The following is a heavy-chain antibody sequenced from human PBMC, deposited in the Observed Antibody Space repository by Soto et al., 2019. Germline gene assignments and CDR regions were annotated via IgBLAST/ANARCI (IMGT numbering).Heavy chain of an antibody. Sequence: DVQMVESGGGLVQQGGSRRLSCTASGFTFSDYWMIWVRHFQVRGLEWVANIKKDESEQYYVDSVKGRFTISRDNAKNSLYLQLDNLRAEDTAVYYCAAYCSSITCTPFHGYAWGQGTLVTVSS. V-gene: IGHV3-7*03. CDR3: AAYCSSITCTPFHGYA. CDR1: GFTFSDYW. CDR2: IKKDESEQ. D-gene: IGHD2-2*01. J-gene: IGHJ4*02.